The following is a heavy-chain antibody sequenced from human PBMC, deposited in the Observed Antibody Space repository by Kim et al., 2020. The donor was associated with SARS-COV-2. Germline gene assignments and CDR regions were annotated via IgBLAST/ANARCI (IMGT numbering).Heavy chain of an antibody. Sequence: SETLSLTCTVSGYSISSGYYWGWIRQPPGKGLEWIGSIYHSGSTYYNPSLKSRVTISVDTSKNQFSLKLSSVTAADTAVYYCARVSSEIVVDTSFDYWGQGTLVTVSS. D-gene: IGHD3-22*01. CDR3: ARVSSEIVVDTSFDY. CDR2: IYHSGST. CDR1: GYSISSGYY. V-gene: IGHV4-38-2*02. J-gene: IGHJ4*02.